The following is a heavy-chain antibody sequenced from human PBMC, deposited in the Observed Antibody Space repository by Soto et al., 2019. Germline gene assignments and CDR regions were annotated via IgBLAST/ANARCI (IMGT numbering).Heavy chain of an antibody. CDR2: ISFDGTNK. CDR3: TKGGHKPTGAAFYI. J-gene: IGHJ3*02. D-gene: IGHD3-10*01. Sequence: QVQLVESGGGVVQPGRSLRLSCTASEFVFTNFAMHWVRQAPGKGLEWVASISFDGTNKYYADSVRGRFTISRDNSKNTLYLQMDSLRVEDTTVYYCTKGGHKPTGAAFYIWGKGTMVTVSS. CDR1: EFVFTNFA. V-gene: IGHV3-30*18.